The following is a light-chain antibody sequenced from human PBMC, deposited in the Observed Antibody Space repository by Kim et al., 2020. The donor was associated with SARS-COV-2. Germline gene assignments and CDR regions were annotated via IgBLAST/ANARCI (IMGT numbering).Light chain of an antibody. CDR3: QVWDSRTWV. Sequence: SYELTQPLSVSVALGQTARITCGGNNIVTKNVHWYQQKPGQAPVLVMYRDTNRPSGIPERFSGSNSGNTATLTIRRAQAGDEADYYCQVWDSRTWVFGG. V-gene: IGLV3-9*01. CDR2: RDT. J-gene: IGLJ3*02. CDR1: NIVTKN.